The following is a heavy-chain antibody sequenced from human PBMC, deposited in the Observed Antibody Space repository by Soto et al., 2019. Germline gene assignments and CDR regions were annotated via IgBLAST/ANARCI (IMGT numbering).Heavy chain of an antibody. J-gene: IGHJ4*02. V-gene: IGHV4-31*03. D-gene: IGHD1-26*01. Sequence: QVQLQESGPGLVKPSQTLSLTCTVSGGSISSGGYYWSWIRQHPGKGLEWIGYIYYSGSTYYNPSLKSRFTISVDTSKNHFSLKLSSVTAADTAVYYCARGSVGPIPFDSWGQGTLVTVSS. CDR1: GGSISSGGYY. CDR2: IYYSGST. CDR3: ARGSVGPIPFDS.